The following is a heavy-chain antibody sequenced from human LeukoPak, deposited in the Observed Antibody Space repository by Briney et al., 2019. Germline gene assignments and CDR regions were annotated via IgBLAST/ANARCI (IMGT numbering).Heavy chain of an antibody. CDR1: GGSISSSSYY. CDR3: ASLQWLVGDY. J-gene: IGHJ4*02. CDR2: IYYSGST. D-gene: IGHD6-19*01. Sequence: SETLSLTCTVSGGSISSSSYYWGWIRQPPGKGLEWIGSIYYSGSTYYNPSLKSRVTISVDTSKNQFSLKLSSVTAADTAVYYCASLQWLVGDYWGQGTLVTASS. V-gene: IGHV4-39*01.